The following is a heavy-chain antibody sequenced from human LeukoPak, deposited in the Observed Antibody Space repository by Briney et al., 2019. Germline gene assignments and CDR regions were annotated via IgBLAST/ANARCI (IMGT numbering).Heavy chain of an antibody. J-gene: IGHJ5*02. CDR2: INHRGST. CDR1: GGSFSGYY. Sequence: PSETLSLTCAVYGGSFSGYYWSWIRQPPGKGLEWIGEINHRGSTNYNPSLKSRVTISVDTSKNQFSLKLSSVTAADTAVYYCARHIPSYVWGSYRIGWFDPWGQGTLVTVSS. CDR3: ARHIPSYVWGSYRIGWFDP. V-gene: IGHV4-34*01. D-gene: IGHD3-16*02.